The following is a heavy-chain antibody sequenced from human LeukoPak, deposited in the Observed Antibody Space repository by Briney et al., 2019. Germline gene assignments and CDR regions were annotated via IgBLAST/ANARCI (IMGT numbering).Heavy chain of an antibody. CDR2: IIPIFGTA. CDR3: AGDSENIVVVPAVIGDYYYYGMDV. D-gene: IGHD2-2*01. CDR1: GGTFSSYA. Sequence: EASVKVSCKASGGTFSSYAISWVRQAPGQGLEWMGGIIPIFGTANYAQKFQGRVTITADKSTSTAYMELSSLRSEDTAVYYCAGDSENIVVVPAVIGDYYYYGMDVWGKGTTVTVSS. J-gene: IGHJ6*04. V-gene: IGHV1-69*06.